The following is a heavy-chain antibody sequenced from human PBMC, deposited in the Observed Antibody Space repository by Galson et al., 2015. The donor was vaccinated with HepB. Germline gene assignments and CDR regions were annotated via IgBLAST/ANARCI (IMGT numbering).Heavy chain of an antibody. CDR1: GFTFSSYG. CDR2: IWYDGSNK. Sequence: SLRLSCAVSGFTFSSYGMNWVRQAPGKGLEWVAFIWYDGSNKFYADSVRGRFTISRDNSKNLVYLQMNSLTDEDTAVYYCARGGGFFDYWGQGTLVTVSS. V-gene: IGHV3-33*01. CDR3: ARGGGFFDY. J-gene: IGHJ4*02. D-gene: IGHD3-16*01.